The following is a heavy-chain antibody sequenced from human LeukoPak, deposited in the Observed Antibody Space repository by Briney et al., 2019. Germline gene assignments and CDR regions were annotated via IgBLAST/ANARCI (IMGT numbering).Heavy chain of an antibody. CDR1: GFTFSSSW. CDR3: ARDPGYESWSPFWGGMDV. V-gene: IGHV3-74*01. Sequence: GGSLRLSCAASGFTFSSSWMHWARQAPGKGLVWVSRITRDGSSTTYADSVKGRFTTSRDNAKNTLYLQMDSLRDDDTAVYYCARDPGYESWSPFWGGMDVWGNGTTVTVSS. CDR2: ITRDGSST. J-gene: IGHJ6*04. D-gene: IGHD3-16*01.